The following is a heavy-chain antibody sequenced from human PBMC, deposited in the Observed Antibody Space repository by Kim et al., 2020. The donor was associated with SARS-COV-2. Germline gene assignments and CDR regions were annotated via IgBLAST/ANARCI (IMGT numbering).Heavy chain of an antibody. V-gene: IGHV3-30*01. Sequence: SVKVRFTLPRHKSKNTLYLKMNSMRSEDTTVYYCAREGVNWNSRLSYFDYWGQGTLVTVSS. CDR3: AREGVNWNSRLSYFDY. D-gene: IGHD1-1*01. J-gene: IGHJ4*02.